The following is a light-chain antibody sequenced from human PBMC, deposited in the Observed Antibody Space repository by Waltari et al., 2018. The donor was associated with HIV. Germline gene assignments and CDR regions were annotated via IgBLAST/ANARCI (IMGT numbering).Light chain of an antibody. CDR2: WAS. V-gene: IGKV4-1*01. J-gene: IGKJ4*01. Sequence: EIVMTKSPDSVAVSLGEGATITCRSSQRVLKSSTYRNYLAWYQQKPGQPPTLLFYWASTRESGVPDRFSASGSGTDFTLTISSLQAEDVAVYYCQQYYTTPLTFGGGTKVEIK. CDR3: QQYYTTPLT. CDR1: QRVLKSSTYRNY.